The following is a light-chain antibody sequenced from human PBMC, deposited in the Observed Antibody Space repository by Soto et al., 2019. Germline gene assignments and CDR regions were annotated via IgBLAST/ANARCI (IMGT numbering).Light chain of an antibody. V-gene: IGLV2-14*01. CDR3: SSYTNSNTWV. CDR2: AVS. J-gene: IGLJ3*02. Sequence: QSVLTQPASVSGSPGQSVTISCTGTSIDVGDYNYVSWYQQHPGKAPKVMIYAVSNRPSGVSNRFSGSKSGNTASLTISGLQAEDEADYYCSSYTNSNTWVFGGGTQLTVL. CDR1: SIDVGDYNY.